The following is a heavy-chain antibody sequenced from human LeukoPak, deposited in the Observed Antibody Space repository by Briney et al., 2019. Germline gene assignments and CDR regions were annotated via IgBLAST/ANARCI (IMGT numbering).Heavy chain of an antibody. CDR2: VNSDGSST. Sequence: GGSLRLSCAASGFTFSDYWMYWVRQAPGKGLVWVTRVNSDGSSTSSADSVKGRFTISRDNAKNTLYLQMNSLRAEDTAVYYCARYSGSYQQFDYWGQGTLVTVSS. J-gene: IGHJ4*02. V-gene: IGHV3-74*01. CDR3: ARYSGSYQQFDY. CDR1: GFTFSDYW. D-gene: IGHD1-26*01.